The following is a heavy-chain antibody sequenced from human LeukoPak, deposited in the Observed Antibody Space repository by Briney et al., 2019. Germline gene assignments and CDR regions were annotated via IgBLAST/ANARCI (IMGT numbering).Heavy chain of an antibody. CDR3: AKDIFIAYNTAMVLPDY. CDR1: GFTFSSYA. D-gene: IGHD5-18*01. CDR2: ISGSGGST. V-gene: IGHV3-23*01. Sequence: GGSLRLSCAASGFTFSSYAMSWVRQAPGKRLEWVSAISGSGGSTYYADSVKGRFTISRDNSKNALYLQMNSLRAEDTAVYYCAKDIFIAYNTAMVLPDYWGQGTLVTVSS. J-gene: IGHJ4*02.